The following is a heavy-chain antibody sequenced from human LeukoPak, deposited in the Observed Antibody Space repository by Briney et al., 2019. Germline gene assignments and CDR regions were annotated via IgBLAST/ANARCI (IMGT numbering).Heavy chain of an antibody. CDR1: GGSISSSNW. CDR2: IYHSGST. CDR3: ARVKGYSYGHDY. V-gene: IGHV4-4*02. D-gene: IGHD5-18*01. J-gene: IGHJ4*02. Sequence: SETLSLTCAVSGGSISSSNWWSWVRQPPGKGLEWIGEIYHSGSTNYNPSLKSLVTISVDKSKNQFSLKLSAVTAADTAVYYCARVKGYSYGHDYWGQGTLVTVSS.